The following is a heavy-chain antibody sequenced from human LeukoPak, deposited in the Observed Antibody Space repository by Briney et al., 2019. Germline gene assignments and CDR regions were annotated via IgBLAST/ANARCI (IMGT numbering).Heavy chain of an antibody. D-gene: IGHD6-13*01. V-gene: IGHV4-59*08. Sequence: PSETLSLTCTVSGGSISSYYWSWIRQPPGKGLEWIGYIYYSGSTNYNPSLKSRVTISVDTSKNQFSLKLSSVTAADTAVYYCGRHAIGAAAGNFDYWGQGTLVTVSS. CDR2: IYYSGST. J-gene: IGHJ4*02. CDR1: GGSISSYY. CDR3: GRHAIGAAAGNFDY.